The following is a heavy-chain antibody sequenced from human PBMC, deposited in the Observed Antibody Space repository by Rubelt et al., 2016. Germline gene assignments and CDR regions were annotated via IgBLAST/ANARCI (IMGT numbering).Heavy chain of an antibody. Sequence: EVQLLESGRGLVQPGGSLRLSCAASGFTFSSYAMSWVRQAPGKGLEWVSAISGSGGSTYYADSVKGRLTNSRENSKNTLYLQMNSLRAEDTAVYYCAKVPIRTVTSTFDYWGQGTLVTVSS. CDR3: AKVPIRTVTSTFDY. CDR2: ISGSGGST. V-gene: IGHV3-23*01. D-gene: IGHD4-17*01. CDR1: GFTFSSYA. J-gene: IGHJ4*02.